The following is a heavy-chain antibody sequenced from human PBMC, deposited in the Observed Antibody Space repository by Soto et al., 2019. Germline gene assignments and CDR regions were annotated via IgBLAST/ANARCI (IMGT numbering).Heavy chain of an antibody. CDR2: IYYSGST. V-gene: IGHV4-30-4*01. CDR1: GGSISSGDYY. J-gene: IGHJ4*02. Sequence: QVQLQESGPGLVKPSQTLSLTCTVSGGSISSGDYYWSWIRQPPGKGLEWIGYIYYSGSTYYNPSLKSRFTISVDTSKNLFSLKLSSVTAADTAVYYCASRNYYDSSTGGGGINWGQGTLVTVSS. D-gene: IGHD3-22*01. CDR3: ASRNYYDSSTGGGGIN.